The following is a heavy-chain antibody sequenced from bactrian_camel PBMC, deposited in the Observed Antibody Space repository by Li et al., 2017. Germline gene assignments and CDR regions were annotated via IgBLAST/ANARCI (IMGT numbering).Heavy chain of an antibody. CDR2: IRGRGSST. J-gene: IGHJ6*01. Sequence: VQLVESGGGLVQPGKALKLSCAASGFIFSADHMNWVRQAPGKGLEWVSAIRGRGSSTYYPDSVKGRFTISRDNAKNTLYLQMDSLKTEDTAVYYCVRDGSGYDFGYWGQGTQVTVS. CDR1: GFIFSADH. D-gene: IGHD6*01. CDR3: VRDGSGYDFGY. V-gene: IGHV3S40*01.